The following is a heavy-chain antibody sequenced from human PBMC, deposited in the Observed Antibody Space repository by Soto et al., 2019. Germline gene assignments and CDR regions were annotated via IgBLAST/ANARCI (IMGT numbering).Heavy chain of an antibody. V-gene: IGHV1-18*01. CDR1: GYTFTSYG. CDR2: ISGYNART. CDR3: ARDLLSSSSPAAV. D-gene: IGHD6-19*01. Sequence: GASVKVSCKASGYTFTSYGFTWVRQAPGQGLEWMGWISGYNARTKYAQTLQDRITMTIDAPASTVYMEVRGLRSDDTAVYYCARDLLSSSSPAAVWAQRTPVTVSS. J-gene: IGHJ4*02.